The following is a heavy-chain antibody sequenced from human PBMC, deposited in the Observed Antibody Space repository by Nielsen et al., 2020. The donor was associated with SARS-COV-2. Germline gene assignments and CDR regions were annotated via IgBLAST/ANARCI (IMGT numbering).Heavy chain of an antibody. CDR2: IKQDGSEK. CDR1: GFTFSSYW. V-gene: IGHV3-7*01. D-gene: IGHD3-3*01. Sequence: GESLKISCAASGFTFSSYWMNWVRQAPGKGLEWVANIKQDGSEKYYGDSVKGRFTISRDNAKNSLYLQMNRLRDEDTAGYYCVRESSVVIWSGYPVDWGQGTLVTVSS. J-gene: IGHJ4*02. CDR3: VRESSVVIWSGYPVD.